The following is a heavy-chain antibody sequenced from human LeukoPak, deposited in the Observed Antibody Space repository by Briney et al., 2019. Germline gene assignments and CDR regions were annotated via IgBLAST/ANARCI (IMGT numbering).Heavy chain of an antibody. J-gene: IGHJ6*03. Sequence: PSETLSLTCTVSGGSISSSSYYWGWIRQPPGKGLEWIGSIYYSGSTYYNPSLKSRVTISVDTSKNQFSLKLSSVTVADTAVYYCARSMVRGVKGYYYYMDVWGKGTTVTVSS. CDR1: GGSISSSSYY. CDR2: IYYSGST. D-gene: IGHD3-10*01. V-gene: IGHV4-39*01. CDR3: ARSMVRGVKGYYYYMDV.